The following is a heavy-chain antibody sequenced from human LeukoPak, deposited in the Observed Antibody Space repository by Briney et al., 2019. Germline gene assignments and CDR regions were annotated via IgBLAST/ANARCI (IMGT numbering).Heavy chain of an antibody. D-gene: IGHD4-17*01. CDR3: AKTTVTSLFRVYYMDV. V-gene: IGHV3-30*02. CDR2: IRYDGSNK. J-gene: IGHJ6*03. CDR1: GFKFSSYG. Sequence: GGSLRLSCAASGFKFSSYGMHWVRQAPGKGLEWVAFIRYDGSNKYYADSVKGRFTISRDNSKNTLYLQMNSLRAEDTAVYYCAKTTVTSLFRVYYMDVWGKGTTVTVSS.